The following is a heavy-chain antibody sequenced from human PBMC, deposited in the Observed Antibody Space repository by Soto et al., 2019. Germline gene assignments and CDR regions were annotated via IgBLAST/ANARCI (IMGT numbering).Heavy chain of an antibody. CDR3: PIERGGYGAGFDY. V-gene: IGHV1-18*01. D-gene: IGHD1-26*01. CDR2: ISAYNGNT. Sequence: QVQLVQSGAEVKKPGASVKVSCKASGYTFTSYGISWVRQAPGQGLEWMGWISAYNGNTNYAQKLQGRVTMTTDTATSPADMELGSVSSDDTAVYYCPIERGGYGAGFDYWGQGTLVTVSS. J-gene: IGHJ4*02. CDR1: GYTFTSYG.